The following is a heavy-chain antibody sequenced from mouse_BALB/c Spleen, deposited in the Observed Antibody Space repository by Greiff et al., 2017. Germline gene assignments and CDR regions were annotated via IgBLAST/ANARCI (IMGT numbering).Heavy chain of an antibody. CDR2: ISYSGST. D-gene: IGHD2-3*01. CDR1: GYSITSDYA. V-gene: IGHV3-2*02. Sequence: EVQLVESGPGLVKPSQSLSLTCTVTGYSITSDYAWNWIRQFPGNKLEWMGYISYSGSTSYNPSLKSRISITRDTSKNQFFLQLNSVTTEDTATYYCASGIYDGSYYFDYWGQGTTLTVSS. J-gene: IGHJ2*01. CDR3: ASGIYDGSYYFDY.